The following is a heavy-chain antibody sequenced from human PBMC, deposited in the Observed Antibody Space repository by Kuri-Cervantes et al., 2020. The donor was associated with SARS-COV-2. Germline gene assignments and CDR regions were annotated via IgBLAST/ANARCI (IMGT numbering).Heavy chain of an antibody. Sequence: LSLTCADSGFTFSGHRIHWVRQAPGKGLGWVSRINPDGSYTNNADSVKGRFTISRDNARNTLYLQMNSLGAEDTAVYYCARDGDRWNFDYWGQGTLVTVSS. CDR1: GFTFSGHR. V-gene: IGHV3-74*01. D-gene: IGHD7-27*01. CDR2: INPDGSYT. J-gene: IGHJ4*02. CDR3: ARDGDRWNFDY.